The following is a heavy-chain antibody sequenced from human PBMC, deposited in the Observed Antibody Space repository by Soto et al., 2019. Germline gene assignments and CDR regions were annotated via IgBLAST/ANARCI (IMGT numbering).Heavy chain of an antibody. J-gene: IGHJ6*02. V-gene: IGHV5-51*01. Sequence: GESLKISCKGSGYSFTSYWIGWVRQVPGKGLEWMGIIYPGDSDTRYSPSFQGQVTISADKSISTAYLQWSSLKASDTAMYYCARQSIEAAAPYYGMDVWGQGTTVTVYS. CDR3: ARQSIEAAAPYYGMDV. CDR2: IYPGDSDT. CDR1: GYSFTSYW. D-gene: IGHD6-13*01.